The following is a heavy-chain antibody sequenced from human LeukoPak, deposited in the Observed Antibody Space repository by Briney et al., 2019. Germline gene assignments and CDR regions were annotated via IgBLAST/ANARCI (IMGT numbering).Heavy chain of an antibody. D-gene: IGHD3-22*01. Sequence: SETLSLTCTVSGGPISSYYWSWIRQPAGKGLEWIGRIYANGSTNYNPSLKSRVTLSVDTSKNQFSLKLSSVTAADTAVYYCARDLAYYYDSSGYYSLFDYWGQGTLVTVSS. J-gene: IGHJ4*02. V-gene: IGHV4-4*07. CDR1: GGPISSYY. CDR3: ARDLAYYYDSSGYYSLFDY. CDR2: IYANGST.